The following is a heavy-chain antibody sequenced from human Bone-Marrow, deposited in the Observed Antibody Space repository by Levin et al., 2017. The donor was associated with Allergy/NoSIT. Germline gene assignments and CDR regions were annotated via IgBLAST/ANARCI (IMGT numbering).Heavy chain of an antibody. CDR3: ARGLLIEGATLSYYFDY. J-gene: IGHJ4*02. CDR1: GFTFSDYN. Sequence: GGSLRLSCAGSGFTFSDYNMHWVRQAPGKGLEWVASISSRRSSYMHYADSVKGRFTISRDNAENSLYLQMNSLRAEDTAVYYCARGLLIEGATLSYYFDYWGQGTLVTVSS. V-gene: IGHV3-21*01. D-gene: IGHD1-26*01. CDR2: ISSRRSSYM.